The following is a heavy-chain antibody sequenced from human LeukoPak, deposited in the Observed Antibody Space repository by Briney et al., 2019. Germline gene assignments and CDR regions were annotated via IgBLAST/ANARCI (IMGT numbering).Heavy chain of an antibody. CDR1: GFTFSSYA. CDR3: ARGHYGMDA. J-gene: IGHJ6*02. CDR2: ISYDGSNK. V-gene: IGHV3-30-3*01. Sequence: GGSLRLSCAASGFTFSSYAMHWVRQAPGKGLEWVAVISYDGSNKYYADSVKGRFTISRDNSKNTLYLQMNSLRAEDTAVYYCARGHYGMDAWGQGTTVTVSS.